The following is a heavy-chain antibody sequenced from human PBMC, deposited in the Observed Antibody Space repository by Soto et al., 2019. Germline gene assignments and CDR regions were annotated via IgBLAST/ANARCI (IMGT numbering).Heavy chain of an antibody. CDR3: ARGRDIVSPGN. CDR2: INPNSGGT. D-gene: IGHD2-15*01. CDR1: GYTFTGSQ. V-gene: IGHV1-2*02. Sequence: QVQLVQSGSEVKKPGASVKVSCKASGYTFTGSQMHWVRQAPGQGLEWMGWINPNSGGTNYAQKVQGRVTMTRDTSITTAYMELNSLTSDDTAVYYCARGRDIVSPGNRGQGTLVSVSS. J-gene: IGHJ4*02.